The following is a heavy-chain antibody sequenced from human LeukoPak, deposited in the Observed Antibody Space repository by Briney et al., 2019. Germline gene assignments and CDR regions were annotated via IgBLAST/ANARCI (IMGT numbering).Heavy chain of an antibody. Sequence: SVKVSCKASRGTFSSYSINWVLQAPGQGLEWIGGIIPIFGTTSFAQKFQGRVSVTTDESTSTAYMELSSLSSEDTAVYYCARRQLTGDQCRFDYWGQGTLVTVSS. CDR3: ARRQLTGDQCRFDY. D-gene: IGHD7-27*01. V-gene: IGHV1-69*05. CDR1: RGTFSSYS. J-gene: IGHJ4*02. CDR2: IIPIFGTT.